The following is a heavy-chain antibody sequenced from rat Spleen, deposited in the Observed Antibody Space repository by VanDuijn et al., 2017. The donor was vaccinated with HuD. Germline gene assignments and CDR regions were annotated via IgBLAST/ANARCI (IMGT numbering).Heavy chain of an antibody. CDR1: GFTFSHYD. CDR2: ISPSGDST. Sequence: EVQLVESGGGLVQPGRSMKLSCAASGFTFSHYDMAWVRQGPTKGLEWVASISPSGDSTHYRDSVKGRFSVSRDNAKSTLYLRIDSLRSEDTATYYCARHGLWVSYWYFDFWGPGTMVTVSS. D-gene: IGHD1-7*01. J-gene: IGHJ1*01. V-gene: IGHV5-25*01. CDR3: ARHGLWVSYWYFDF.